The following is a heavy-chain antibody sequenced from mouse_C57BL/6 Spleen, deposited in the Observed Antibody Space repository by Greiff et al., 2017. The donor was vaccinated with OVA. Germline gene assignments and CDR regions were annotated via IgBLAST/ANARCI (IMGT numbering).Heavy chain of an antibody. V-gene: IGHV7-3*01. CDR3: ARSRYAMDY. Sequence: EVKLVESGGGLVQPGGSLSLSCAASGFTFPDYYMSWVRHPPGKALEWLGFIRNKANGYTTEYSASVKGRFTISRDNSQSILYLQMNALRAEDSATYYCARSRYAMDYWGQGTSVTVSS. CDR1: GFTFPDYY. CDR2: IRNKANGYTT. J-gene: IGHJ4*01.